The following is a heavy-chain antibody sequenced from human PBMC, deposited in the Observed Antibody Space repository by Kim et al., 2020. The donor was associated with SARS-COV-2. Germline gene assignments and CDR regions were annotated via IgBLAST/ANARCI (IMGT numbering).Heavy chain of an antibody. CDR1: GYTFRSYA. Sequence: ASVKVSCKASGYTFRSYAIHWVRQAPGQRREWMGWINAGNGETKYSQNFQGRVTITRDISATTAYMELNSLRSEDTAVYYCARGIAVAATIDYWGQGTLVTVSS. CDR3: ARGIAVAATIDY. V-gene: IGHV1-3*01. CDR2: INAGNGET. D-gene: IGHD6-13*01. J-gene: IGHJ4*02.